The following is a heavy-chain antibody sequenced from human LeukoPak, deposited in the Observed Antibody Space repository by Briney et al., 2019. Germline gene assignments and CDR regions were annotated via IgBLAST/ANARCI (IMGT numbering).Heavy chain of an antibody. V-gene: IGHV1-2*02. CDR3: ARDRRDGYNPYYFDY. J-gene: IGHJ4*02. D-gene: IGHD5-24*01. Sequence: ASVKVSCTASGYTFTRSYMNWGRQAPGQGLEWMGWINPNSGGTNYAQKFQGRVIMTRDTSISTAYMELSRRRSDDTAVYYCARDRRDGYNPYYFDYWGQGTLVTVSS. CDR1: GYTFTRSY. CDR2: INPNSGGT.